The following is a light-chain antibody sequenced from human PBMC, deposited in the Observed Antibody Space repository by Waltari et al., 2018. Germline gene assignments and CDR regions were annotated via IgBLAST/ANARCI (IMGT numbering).Light chain of an antibody. V-gene: IGKV2-30*02. CDR1: QSLVHSDGNTY. CDR2: KVS. J-gene: IGKJ4*01. Sequence: VVMTQSPLSLPVTLGQPASISCRSSQSLVHSDGNTYLNWCQQRPGQSPRRLICKVSIRDSGVPDRFSGSGSGTDFTLKISRVDAEDVGIYYCMQGTNWPLTVGRGTKVEIK. CDR3: MQGTNWPLT.